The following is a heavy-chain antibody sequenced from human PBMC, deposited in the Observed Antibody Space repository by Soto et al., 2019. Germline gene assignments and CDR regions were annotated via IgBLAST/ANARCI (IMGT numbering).Heavy chain of an antibody. V-gene: IGHV3-21*01. CDR1: GFSFSTSS. J-gene: IGHJ4*02. D-gene: IGHD3-10*01. CDR2: ISGTSDYR. CDR3: ARDQSYYGSGSYHPFDY. Sequence: PGGSLRLSCAGSGFSFSTSSMNWVRQAPGKELEWVSAISGTSDYRYYADSVKGRFTISRDNAKNSLFLQMNSLRVEDTAVYHCARDQSYYGSGSYHPFDYWGQGTLVTVSS.